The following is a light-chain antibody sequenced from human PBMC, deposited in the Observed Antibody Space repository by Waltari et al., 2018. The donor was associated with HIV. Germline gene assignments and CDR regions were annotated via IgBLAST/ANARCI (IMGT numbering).Light chain of an antibody. CDR2: EVM. CDR3: CSYVGGDTWV. J-gene: IGLJ3*02. Sequence: QSALTQPASVSGSPGQSITLPCTGTRSAFETHNLVSLYQQHPGKAPKLLLYEVMKRPSGVSTRFSGSMSANTASLTISGLQAEDEADYYCCSYVGGDTWVFGGGTKLTVL. V-gene: IGLV2-23*02. CDR1: RSAFETHNL.